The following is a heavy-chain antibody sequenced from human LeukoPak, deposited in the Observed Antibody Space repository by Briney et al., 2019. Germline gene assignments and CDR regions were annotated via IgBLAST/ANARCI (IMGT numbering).Heavy chain of an antibody. V-gene: IGHV1-18*01. Sequence: GASVKVSCKASGYTFTSYGISWVRQAPGQGLEWMGWISAYNGNTNYAQKLQGRVTMTTDTSTSTAYMELRSLRSDDPAVYYCARGDPSKLRYFDWLSTDFDYWGQGTLVTVSS. CDR2: ISAYNGNT. CDR3: ARGDPSKLRYFDWLSTDFDY. CDR1: GYTFTSYG. D-gene: IGHD3-9*01. J-gene: IGHJ4*02.